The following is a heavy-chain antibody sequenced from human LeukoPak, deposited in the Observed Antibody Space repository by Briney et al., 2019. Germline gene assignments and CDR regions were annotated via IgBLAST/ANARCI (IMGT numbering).Heavy chain of an antibody. Sequence: GGSLRLSCAASGFFFSAYGMHWVRQAPGKGLEWVAVMSYDGSNKYYVDSVKGRFTISRDNSKNTLYLQMNSLRAEDTAVYYCAKDHPGSSGWYDYYWGQGTLVTVSS. D-gene: IGHD6-19*01. CDR1: GFFFSAYG. CDR2: MSYDGSNK. V-gene: IGHV3-30*18. J-gene: IGHJ4*02. CDR3: AKDHPGSSGWYDYY.